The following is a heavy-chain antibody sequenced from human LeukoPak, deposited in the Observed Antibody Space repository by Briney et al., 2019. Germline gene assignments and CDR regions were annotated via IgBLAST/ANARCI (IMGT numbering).Heavy chain of an antibody. CDR3: AKVEYYDRTGHAFRPWYFDL. CDR1: GFTFSSYA. D-gene: IGHD3-22*01. V-gene: IGHV3-23*01. CDR2: ISYSGGST. Sequence: GGSLRLSCAASGFTFSSYAMSRVRQAPGKGLEWVSFISYSGGSTYYADSVKGRFTISRDNSKNTLYLQMNSLRDEDTAVYYCAKVEYYDRTGHAFRPWYFDLWGRGTLVTVSS. J-gene: IGHJ2*01.